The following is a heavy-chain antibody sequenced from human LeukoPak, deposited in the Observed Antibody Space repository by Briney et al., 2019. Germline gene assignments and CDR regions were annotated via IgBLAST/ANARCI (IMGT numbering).Heavy chain of an antibody. Sequence: ASVKVSCKVSGYTLTELSMHWVRQAPGKGLEWMGGFDPEDGETIYAQKFQGRVTMTEDTSTDTAYMELSSLRSEDTAVYYCATTVDTAMVYLFDYWGQGTLVTVSS. V-gene: IGHV1-24*01. CDR1: GYTLTELS. D-gene: IGHD5-18*01. CDR3: ATTVDTAMVYLFDY. CDR2: FDPEDGET. J-gene: IGHJ4*02.